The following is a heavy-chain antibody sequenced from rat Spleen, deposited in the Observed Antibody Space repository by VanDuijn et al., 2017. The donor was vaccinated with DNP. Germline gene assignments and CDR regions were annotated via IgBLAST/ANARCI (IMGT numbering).Heavy chain of an antibody. CDR3: TRGLPITSFDY. D-gene: IGHD1-1*01. Sequence: EVQLKESGPGLVQPSQTLSLTCTVSGFSLTDYSVYWVRQTPGKGLEWMGVMWTGGSKAYNSALGSRLSISRDTSKSQVFLKMSSLQTEDTAIYYCTRGLPITSFDYWGQGVMVTVSS. J-gene: IGHJ2*01. V-gene: IGHV2S63*01. CDR1: GFSLTDYS. CDR2: MWTGGSK.